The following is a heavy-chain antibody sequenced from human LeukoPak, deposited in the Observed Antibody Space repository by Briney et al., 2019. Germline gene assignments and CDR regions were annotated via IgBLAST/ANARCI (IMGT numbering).Heavy chain of an antibody. CDR3: AREGCSGGSCYHDY. CDR2: IHTSGST. V-gene: IGHV4-4*08. CDR1: GGSISSYY. Sequence: SETLSLTCTVSGGSISSYYWSWIRQPPGKGLEWIGRIHTSGSTNYNLSLKSRVTISGDTSKNQFSLKLSSVTAADTAVYYCAREGCSGGSCYHDYWGQGTLVTVSS. J-gene: IGHJ4*02. D-gene: IGHD2-15*01.